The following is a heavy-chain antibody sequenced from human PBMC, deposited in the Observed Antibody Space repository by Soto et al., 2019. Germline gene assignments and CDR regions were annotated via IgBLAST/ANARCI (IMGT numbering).Heavy chain of an antibody. CDR3: ATSGECGGDCYVYSVDV. CDR1: GGSFNSFA. J-gene: IGHJ6*02. D-gene: IGHD2-21*02. CDR2: IIPIFGAA. Sequence: VKVSCKASGGSFNSFAISWVRQAPGQGLEWMGGIIPIFGAASYGQRIQGRVTITADESTSTAFMELSSLRSEDTAVYYCATSGECGGDCYVYSVDVWGQLTTVTVSS. V-gene: IGHV1-69*01.